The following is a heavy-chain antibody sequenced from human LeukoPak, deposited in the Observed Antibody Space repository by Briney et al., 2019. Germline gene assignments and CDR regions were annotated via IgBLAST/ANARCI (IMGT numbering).Heavy chain of an antibody. CDR1: GFTFSSYA. CDR3: ARTQTYDFWSGYYTGFAFDI. Sequence: GGSLRLSCAASGFTFSSYAMSWVRQAPGKGLEWVSAISGSGGSTYYADSVKGRSTISRDNSKNTLYLQMNSLRAEDTAVYYCARTQTYDFWSGYYTGFAFDIWGQGTMVTVSS. CDR2: ISGSGGST. J-gene: IGHJ3*02. V-gene: IGHV3-23*01. D-gene: IGHD3-3*01.